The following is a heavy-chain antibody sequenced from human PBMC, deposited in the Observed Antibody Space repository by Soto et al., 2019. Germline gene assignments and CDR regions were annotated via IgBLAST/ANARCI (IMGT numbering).Heavy chain of an antibody. J-gene: IGHJ6*02. CDR2: ISYDGSNK. D-gene: IGHD1-7*01. Sequence: PGGSLRLSCAASGFTFSSYGMHWVRQAPGKGLEWVAVISYDGSNKYYADSVKGRFTISRDNSKNTLYLQMNSLRAEDTAVYYCAKDHGSNWNWLGIGGLGYYYYGMDVWGQGTTVTVSS. V-gene: IGHV3-30*18. CDR1: GFTFSSYG. CDR3: AKDHGSNWNWLGIGGLGYYYYGMDV.